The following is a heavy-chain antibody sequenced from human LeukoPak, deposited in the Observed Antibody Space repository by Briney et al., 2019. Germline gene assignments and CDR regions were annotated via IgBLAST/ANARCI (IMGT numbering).Heavy chain of an antibody. Sequence: PSETLSLTCIVSGGSISTNTYYWGWICLPPGKGLEWIGEIHHRGTTYYNPSLRSRVTISVDTSKNQFSLRLTSVTAADTAVYYCARVTYNGYQHFDYWGQGNLVTVS. J-gene: IGHJ4*02. CDR3: ARVTYNGYQHFDY. V-gene: IGHV4-39*07. CDR1: GGSISTNTYY. CDR2: IHHRGTT. D-gene: IGHD3-10*01.